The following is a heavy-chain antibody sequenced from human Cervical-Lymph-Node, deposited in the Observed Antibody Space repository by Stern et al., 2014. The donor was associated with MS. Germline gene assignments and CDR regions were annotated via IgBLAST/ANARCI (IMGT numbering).Heavy chain of an antibody. Sequence: MQLVESGPGLVKPSPTLSLTCTVSGGAVSSGDRYWSWIRQHPEKGLEGIGYISYSGNTYYNPSLESRVTISMDRSKNQFSLKLRSVTAADTAVYYCARVTEFLRFFYPDYWGQGIRVTVSS. CDR3: ARVTEFLRFFYPDY. D-gene: IGHD3-3*01. CDR2: ISYSGNT. V-gene: IGHV4-31*03. CDR1: GGAVSSGDRY. J-gene: IGHJ4*02.